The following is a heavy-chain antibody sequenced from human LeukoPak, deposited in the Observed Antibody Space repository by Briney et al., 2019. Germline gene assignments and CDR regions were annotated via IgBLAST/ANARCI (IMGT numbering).Heavy chain of an antibody. D-gene: IGHD3-22*01. CDR1: GGSFSGYY. CDR3: AGGGDSGGYYYPMFDY. J-gene: IGHJ4*02. Sequence: SETLSLTCAVYGGSFSGYYWSWIRQPPGEGLEWIGYIYYTGSTNYNLSLRSRVTISVDTSKDQFSLKLRSVTAADTAVYFCAGGGDSGGYYYPMFDYWGQGTLVTVSS. CDR2: IYYTGST. V-gene: IGHV4-59*01.